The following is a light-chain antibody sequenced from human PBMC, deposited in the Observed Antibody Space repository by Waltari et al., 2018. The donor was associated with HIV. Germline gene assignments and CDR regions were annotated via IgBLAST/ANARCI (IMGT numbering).Light chain of an antibody. J-gene: IGLJ2*01. CDR2: EDN. Sequence: FILTQPHSVSESPGKTVTISCTRSSGSIASNYVQWNAQHPGRAPTTVIYEDNQPPPGLPDRLSGAIDRSSNSATLSISGLQAEYEADYYCQSSESSDVVFGGETTLTVL. CDR1: SGSIASNY. V-gene: IGLV6-57*03. CDR3: QSSESSDVV.